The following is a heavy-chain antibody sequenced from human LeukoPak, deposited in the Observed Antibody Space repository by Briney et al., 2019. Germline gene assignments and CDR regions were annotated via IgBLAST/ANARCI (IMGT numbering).Heavy chain of an antibody. CDR3: ARDHPVQTHPYYYDSPYYFDY. CDR2: IVVGSGNT. V-gene: IGHV1-58*01. Sequence: GASVKVSCKASGFTSTQWVRQARGQRLEWIGWIVVGSGNTNYAQKFQERVTITRDMSTSTAYMELSSLRSEDTAVYYCARDHPVQTHPYYYDSPYYFDYWGQGTLVTVSS. CDR1: GFTST. D-gene: IGHD3-22*01. J-gene: IGHJ4*02.